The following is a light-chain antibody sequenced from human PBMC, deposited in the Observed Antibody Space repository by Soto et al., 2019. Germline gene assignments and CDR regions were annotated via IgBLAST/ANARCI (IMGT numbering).Light chain of an antibody. CDR1: SSDVGGYNY. Sequence: QSALTQPRSVSGSPGQSVTISCTGTSSDVGGYNYVSWYQQHPGKAPKLMIYDVSKRPSGVPDRFSGSKSGNTASLTISGLQADDEDDYYCCTHEGSYILYVFGTVTKVTVL. V-gene: IGLV2-11*01. CDR2: DVS. J-gene: IGLJ1*01. CDR3: CTHEGSYILYV.